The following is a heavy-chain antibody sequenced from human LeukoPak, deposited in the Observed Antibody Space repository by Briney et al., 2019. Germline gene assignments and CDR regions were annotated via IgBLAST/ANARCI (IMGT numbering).Heavy chain of an antibody. CDR3: ARDTSGSYSITYFDY. CDR1: GLTFSSSS. V-gene: IGHV3-21*01. D-gene: IGHD3-10*01. CDR2: ISDRSTYI. J-gene: IGHJ4*02. Sequence: GGSLRLSCVASGLTFSSSSMNWVRQPPGKGLEWVSFISDRSTYIYYADSVKGRFTISRDNAKNSLYLQMNSLRGEDTAVYYCARDTSGSYSITYFDYWGQGTLVTVSS.